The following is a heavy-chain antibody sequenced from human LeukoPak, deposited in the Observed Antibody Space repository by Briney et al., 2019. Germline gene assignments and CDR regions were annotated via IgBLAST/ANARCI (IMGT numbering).Heavy chain of an antibody. CDR2: IYYSGST. V-gene: IGHV4-61*01. CDR1: GGSVSSGSYY. Sequence: SETLSLTCTVSGGSVSSGSYYWSWIRQPPGKGLEWIGYIYYSGSTNYNRSLKSRVTISVDTSKNQFSLKLSSVTAADTAVYYCAGAAASYDAFDIWGQGTMVTVSS. D-gene: IGHD6-13*01. CDR3: AGAAASYDAFDI. J-gene: IGHJ3*02.